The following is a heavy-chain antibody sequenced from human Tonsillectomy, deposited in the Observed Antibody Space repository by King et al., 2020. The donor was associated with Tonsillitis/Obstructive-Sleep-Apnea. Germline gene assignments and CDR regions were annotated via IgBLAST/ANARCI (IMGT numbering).Heavy chain of an antibody. CDR1: VFTVSRNY. Sequence: EVQLVQSGGGLIQPGGSLRLSCAASVFTVSRNYMSWVRQAPGKGLEWVSVIYSGAGTYYADSVKGRFTISRDNSKNTLYLHMNSLRAEDTAVYYCARSPTVTTSFYFDYWGQGTLVTVSS. V-gene: IGHV3-53*01. D-gene: IGHD4-17*01. CDR2: IYSGAGT. J-gene: IGHJ4*02. CDR3: ARSPTVTTSFYFDY.